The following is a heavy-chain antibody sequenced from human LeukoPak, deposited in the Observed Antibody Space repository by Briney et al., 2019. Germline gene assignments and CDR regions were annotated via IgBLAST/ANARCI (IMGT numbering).Heavy chain of an antibody. V-gene: IGHV3-33*01. J-gene: IGHJ3*02. CDR3: GRGKASGGYSEYGLDALEM. CDR2: IWHDGSK. CDR1: GFTFSPYG. Sequence: GGSLRLSCAASGFTFSPYGMHRVRQAPGKGLEWVAVIWHDGSKFYVDSVKGRFTISRDNSKNTLYLQMNSLRTEDTAVYYCGRGKASGGYSEYGLDALEMWGQGTMVTVSS. D-gene: IGHD1-26*01.